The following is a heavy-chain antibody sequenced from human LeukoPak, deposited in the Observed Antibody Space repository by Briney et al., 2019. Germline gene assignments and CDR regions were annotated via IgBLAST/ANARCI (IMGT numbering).Heavy chain of an antibody. CDR1: GFTFSSYA. CDR2: ISGSGGST. Sequence: GGSLRLSCAASGFTFSSYAMSWVRQAPGKGLEWVSAISGSGGSTYYADSVKGRFTISRDNSKNTLYPQMNSLRAEDTAVYYCAKDNLYNHRTFDYWGQGTLVTVSS. D-gene: IGHD1-14*01. CDR3: AKDNLYNHRTFDY. J-gene: IGHJ4*02. V-gene: IGHV3-23*01.